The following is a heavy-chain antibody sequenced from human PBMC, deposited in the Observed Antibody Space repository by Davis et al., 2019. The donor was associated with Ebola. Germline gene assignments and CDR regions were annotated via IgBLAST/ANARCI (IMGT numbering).Heavy chain of an antibody. V-gene: IGHV3-23*01. CDR1: GFSFATYA. CDR2: ITGSAGYI. Sequence: GESLKISCAASGFSFATYAMHWVRQTPGKGLEWVAGITGSAGYIEYGDSVKGRFTISRDNSKNTLHLQMDSLRVEDTAVYYCTRVKDNSGYYYGAMGYWGQGTLVTVSS. J-gene: IGHJ4*02. CDR3: TRVKDNSGYYYGAMGY. D-gene: IGHD3-22*01.